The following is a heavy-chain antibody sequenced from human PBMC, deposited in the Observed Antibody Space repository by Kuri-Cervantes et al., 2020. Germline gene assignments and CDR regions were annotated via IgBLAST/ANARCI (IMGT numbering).Heavy chain of an antibody. V-gene: IGHV1-18*01. CDR1: GYTFTSYG. J-gene: IGHJ5*02. CDR3: ARGAKRITIFGVVIRSNWFDP. D-gene: IGHD3-3*01. CDR2: INPSGGST. Sequence: ASVKVSCKASGYTFTSYGISWVRQAPGQGLEWMGIINPSGGSTSYAQKFQGRVTMTTDTSTSTAYMELRSLRSDDTAVYYCARGAKRITIFGVVIRSNWFDPWGQGTLVTVSS.